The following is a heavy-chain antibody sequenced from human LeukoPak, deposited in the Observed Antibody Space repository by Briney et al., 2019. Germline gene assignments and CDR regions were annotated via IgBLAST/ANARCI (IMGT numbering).Heavy chain of an antibody. CDR2: IKQDGSEK. D-gene: IGHD4-11*01. CDR1: GFTFSSYW. J-gene: IGHJ6*03. Sequence: PGGFLRLSCAASGFTFSSYWMSWVRQAPGKGLEWVANIKQDGSEKYYVDSVKGRFTISRDNAKNSLYLQMNSLRAEDTAVYYCAREMLDYLRPRSPNENYYYYMDVWGKGTTVTISS. CDR3: AREMLDYLRPRSPNENYYYYMDV. V-gene: IGHV3-7*01.